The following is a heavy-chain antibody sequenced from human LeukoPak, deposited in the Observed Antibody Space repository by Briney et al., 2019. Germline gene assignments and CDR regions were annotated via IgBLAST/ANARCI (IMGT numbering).Heavy chain of an antibody. CDR3: AREYGDLDY. CDR1: GGSISGFY. Sequence: SETLSLTCIVSGGSISGFYWSWIRQPAGKGLEWIGRTYPSGGTNYNPSLKSRVTMSTDTSKNQFSLKLRSVTAADTAVYYCAREYGDLDYWGQGTLVTVSS. D-gene: IGHD4-17*01. J-gene: IGHJ4*02. CDR2: TYPSGGT. V-gene: IGHV4-4*07.